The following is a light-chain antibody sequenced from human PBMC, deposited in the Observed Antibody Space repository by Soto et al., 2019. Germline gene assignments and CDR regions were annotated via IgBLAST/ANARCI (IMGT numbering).Light chain of an antibody. V-gene: IGKV1-39*01. CDR3: QQITGIPYT. CDR2: AAS. Sequence: DIQMTQSPSSLSASVGDRVTITCRASQTIDTYLNWYQQNPGKAPKLLIYAASTLQNGVRARFSGSGSGTAFTLTISSLQPEDFATYFCQQITGIPYTFGQGTKLEIK. J-gene: IGKJ2*01. CDR1: QTIDTY.